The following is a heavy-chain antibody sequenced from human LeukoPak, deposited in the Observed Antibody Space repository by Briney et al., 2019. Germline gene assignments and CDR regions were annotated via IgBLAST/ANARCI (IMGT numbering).Heavy chain of an antibody. D-gene: IGHD1-26*01. CDR3: ARLYGGSYSSPIIDY. CDR2: IYYSGST. CDR1: GGSISSSSYY. J-gene: IGHJ4*02. Sequence: SETLSLTCTVSGGSISSSSYYWGWIRQPPGKGLEWIGSIYYSGSTYYNPSLKSRVTISVDTSKNQFSLKLSSVTAADTAVYYCARLYGGSYSSPIIDYWGQGTLVTVSS. V-gene: IGHV4-39*01.